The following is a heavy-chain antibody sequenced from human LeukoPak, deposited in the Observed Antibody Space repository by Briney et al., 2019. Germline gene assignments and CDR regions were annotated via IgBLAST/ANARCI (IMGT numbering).Heavy chain of an antibody. D-gene: IGHD5-24*01. CDR1: GGSFSGYY. V-gene: IGHV4-34*01. CDR2: INHSGST. CDR3: ARGRGMATITFSY. J-gene: IGHJ4*02. Sequence: PSETPSLTCAVYGGSFSGYYWSWIRQPPGKGLEWIGEINHSGSTNYNPSLKSRVTISVDTSKNQFSLKLSSVTAADTAVYYCARGRGMATITFSYWGQGTLVTVSS.